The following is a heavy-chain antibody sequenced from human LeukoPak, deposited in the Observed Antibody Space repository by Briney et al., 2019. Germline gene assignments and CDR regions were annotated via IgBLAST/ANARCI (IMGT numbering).Heavy chain of an antibody. D-gene: IGHD2-21*02. V-gene: IGHV3-21*01. CDR1: GFTLSSYS. J-gene: IGHJ4*02. CDR3: ARDYFYCGGDCFVDD. Sequence: GGSLRLSCAASGFTLSSYSMNWVRQAPGKGLEWVSSISSGGKYIYDADSVKGRFTVSRDNAKNSLYLQMNSLRAEDTAVYYCARDYFYCGGDCFVDDWGQGTLVTVSS. CDR2: ISSGGKYI.